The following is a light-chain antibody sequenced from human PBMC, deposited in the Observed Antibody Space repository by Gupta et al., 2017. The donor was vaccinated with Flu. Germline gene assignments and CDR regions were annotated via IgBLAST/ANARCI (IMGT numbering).Light chain of an antibody. CDR2: LYSDGSH. J-gene: IGLJ2*01. CDR1: SGHSSYA. Sequence: SGHSSYAMAWLQQQPGEGPRYLMKLYSDGSHSKGDGIPDRFSGSRSGAERYLTISSLQSEEEADYYCQTWGTGIRVFGGGTKLTVL. V-gene: IGLV4-69*01. CDR3: QTWGTGIRV.